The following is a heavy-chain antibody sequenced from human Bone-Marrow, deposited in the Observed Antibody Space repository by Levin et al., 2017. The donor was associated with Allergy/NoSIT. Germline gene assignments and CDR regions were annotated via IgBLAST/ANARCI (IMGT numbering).Heavy chain of an antibody. CDR3: AKPPPVLRFLEWSLGS. D-gene: IGHD3-3*01. CDR2: ISDSGAST. V-gene: IGHV3-23*01. J-gene: IGHJ5*02. Sequence: PGGSLRLSSEASGFRFRDFAFNWVRQPPGKGLEWVSSISDSGASTYYADSVKGRFTISRDNSQDTVFLQLDNLRPEDTAVYYCAKPPPVLRFLEWSLGSWGQGTLVVVSS. CDR1: GFRFRDFA.